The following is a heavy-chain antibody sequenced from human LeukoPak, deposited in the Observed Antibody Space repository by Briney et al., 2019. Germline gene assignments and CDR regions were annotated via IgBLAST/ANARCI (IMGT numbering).Heavy chain of an antibody. J-gene: IGHJ4*02. Sequence: GGSLRLSCAASGFTFSSYGMHWVRQAPGNGLEWVAVIWYDGSNKYYADSVKGRFTISRDNSKNTLYLQMNSLRAEDTAVYYCARGGFRSRATPPIDYWGQGTLVTVSS. V-gene: IGHV3-33*01. D-gene: IGHD1-26*01. CDR3: ARGGFRSRATPPIDY. CDR2: IWYDGSNK. CDR1: GFTFSSYG.